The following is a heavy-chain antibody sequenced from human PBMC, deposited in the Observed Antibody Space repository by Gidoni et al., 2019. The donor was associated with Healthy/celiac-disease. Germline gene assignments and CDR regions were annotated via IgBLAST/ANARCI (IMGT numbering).Heavy chain of an antibody. J-gene: IGHJ6*03. CDR3: AGTVTNRRNYYYYYMDV. CDR1: GGTFSSYA. CDR2: IIPIFGTA. D-gene: IGHD4-4*01. Sequence: QVQLVQSGAEVKKPGSSVKVSCKASGGTFSSYAISWVRQAPGQGLEWMGGIIPIFGTANYAQKFQGRVTITAEKSTSTAYMELSSLRSEETAVYYCAGTVTNRRNYYYYYMDVWGKGTTVTVSS. V-gene: IGHV1-69*06.